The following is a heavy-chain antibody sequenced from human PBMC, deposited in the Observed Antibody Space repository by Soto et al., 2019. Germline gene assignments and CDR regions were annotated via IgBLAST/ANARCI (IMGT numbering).Heavy chain of an antibody. CDR2: IFSNDEK. CDR1: GFSLSNARMG. D-gene: IGHD6-19*01. Sequence: QVTLKESGPVLVKPTETLTLTCTVSGFSLSNARMGVSWIRQPPGKALEWLAHIFSNDEKSYSTSLKSRLTISKDTSKSQVVLTMTNMDPVDTATYYCARIRGYSSGWSFTGEFDYWGQGTLVTVSS. J-gene: IGHJ4*02. V-gene: IGHV2-26*01. CDR3: ARIRGYSSGWSFTGEFDY.